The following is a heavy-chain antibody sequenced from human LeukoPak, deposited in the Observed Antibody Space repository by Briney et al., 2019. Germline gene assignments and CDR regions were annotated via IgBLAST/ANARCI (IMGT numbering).Heavy chain of an antibody. J-gene: IGHJ6*03. V-gene: IGHV3-11*01. CDR2: ISRSGSTI. CDR1: GFTFSDYY. D-gene: IGHD2-8*01. Sequence: GGSLRLSCAASGFTFSDYYMSWIRQAPGKGLEWVSYISRSGSTIYTDSVKGRFTISRDNAKDSMYLQMNRLRAEDTAVYYCARSWQPNYYYMDVWGKGTTVTVSS. CDR3: ARSWQPNYYYMDV.